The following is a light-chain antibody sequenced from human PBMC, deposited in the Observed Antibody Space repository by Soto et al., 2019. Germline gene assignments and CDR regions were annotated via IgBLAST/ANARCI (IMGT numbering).Light chain of an antibody. CDR1: QSVSSN. CDR2: GAS. Sequence: EIVMTQSPVTLSVSPGERATLPCRASQSVSSNLAWYQQKPGQAPRLLIYGASSRATGIPDRFSGSGSGTDFTLTISRLEPEDFAVYYCQQYGSSPWTFGQGTKVDIK. CDR3: QQYGSSPWT. V-gene: IGKV3-20*01. J-gene: IGKJ1*01.